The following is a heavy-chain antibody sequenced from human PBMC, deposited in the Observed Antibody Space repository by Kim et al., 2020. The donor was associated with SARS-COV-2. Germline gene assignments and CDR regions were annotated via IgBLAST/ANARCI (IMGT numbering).Heavy chain of an antibody. CDR3: ARTVRFSGWFDP. Sequence: NYNPSLKSRVTISVDTSKNQFSLKLSSVTAADTAVYYCARTVRFSGWFDPWGQGTLVTVSS. V-gene: IGHV4-34*01. D-gene: IGHD3-3*01. J-gene: IGHJ5*02.